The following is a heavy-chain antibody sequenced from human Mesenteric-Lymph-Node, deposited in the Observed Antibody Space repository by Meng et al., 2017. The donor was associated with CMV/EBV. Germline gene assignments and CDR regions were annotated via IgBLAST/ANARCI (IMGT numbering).Heavy chain of an antibody. J-gene: IGHJ4*02. CDR3: AREQWLAHYFDY. V-gene: IGHV4-39*07. Sequence: SETLSLTCTVSGGSISSSSYYWGWIRQPPGKGLEWIGSIYYSGSTYYNPSLKSRLTISLDTSNKQFSLRLNSVTAADTAVYFCAREQWLAHYFDYWGQGMLVTVSS. CDR2: IYYSGST. D-gene: IGHD6-19*01. CDR1: GGSISSSSYY.